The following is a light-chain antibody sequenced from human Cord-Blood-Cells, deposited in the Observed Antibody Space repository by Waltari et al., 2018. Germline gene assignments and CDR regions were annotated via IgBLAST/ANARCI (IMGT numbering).Light chain of an antibody. CDR1: SSDVGSYNL. CDR3: CSYAGSGVV. V-gene: IGLV2-23*01. CDR2: EGS. J-gene: IGLJ2*01. Sequence: QSALTQPASVSGSPGQSITISCTGTSSDVGSYNLVSWYQQHPGKAPKLMVYEGSNRPSGVSNRFSGSKSGNTASLIISGVQAEDEADYYCCSYAGSGVVFGGGTKLTVL.